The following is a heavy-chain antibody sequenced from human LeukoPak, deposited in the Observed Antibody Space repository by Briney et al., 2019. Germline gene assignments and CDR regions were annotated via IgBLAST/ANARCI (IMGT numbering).Heavy chain of an antibody. CDR1: GGSFSGYY. J-gene: IGHJ5*02. V-gene: IGHV4-34*01. D-gene: IGHD4-17*01. CDR3: ARGGVPYGDYYWFDP. Sequence: PSETLSLTCAVYGGSFSGYYWSWIRQPPGKGLEGIGEINHSGSTNYNPSLKSRVTISVDTSKNQFSLKLSSVTAADTAVYYCARGGVPYGDYYWFDPWGQGTLVTVSS. CDR2: INHSGST.